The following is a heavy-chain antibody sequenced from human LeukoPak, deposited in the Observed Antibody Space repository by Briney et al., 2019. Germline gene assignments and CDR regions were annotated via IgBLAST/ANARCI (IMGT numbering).Heavy chain of an antibody. CDR1: GYTFTGYY. D-gene: IGHD2-2*01. V-gene: IGHV1-2*02. CDR2: INPNSGGT. J-gene: IGHJ4*02. Sequence: GASVKVSCKASGYTFTGYYMHWVRQAPGQGLEWMGWINPNSGGTNYAQKFQGRVTMTRDTSISTAYIELSRLRSDDTAVYYCARWGYCSSTSCYFDYWGQGTLVTVSS. CDR3: ARWGYCSSTSCYFDY.